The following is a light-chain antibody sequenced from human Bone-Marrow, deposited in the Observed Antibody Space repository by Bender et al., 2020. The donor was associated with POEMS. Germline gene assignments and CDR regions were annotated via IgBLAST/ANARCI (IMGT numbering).Light chain of an antibody. Sequence: QSVLTQPPSASGSPGQSVTISCTGTGSDVGGYDYVSWYQQHPGKAPKLLICEVTKRPSGVPARFSGSKSGNTASLTVSGLQAEDEADYYCCLYSFGTGTKVTVL. J-gene: IGLJ1*01. CDR3: CLYS. V-gene: IGLV2-8*01. CDR2: EVT. CDR1: GSDVGGYDY.